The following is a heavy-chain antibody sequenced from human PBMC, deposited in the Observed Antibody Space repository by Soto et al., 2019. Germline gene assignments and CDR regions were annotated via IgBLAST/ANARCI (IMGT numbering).Heavy chain of an antibody. J-gene: IGHJ4*02. CDR2: ISGNGASI. CDR3: ANLPLYGSGFDC. V-gene: IGHV3-9*01. Sequence: EVQLVESGGGLVQPGRSLRLSCEASGFTFDDYAIHWVRQAPGRGLEWVAGISGNGASIGYADSVKGRFTISRDNAKNSLHLQMNSLRSEDTALYYCANLPLYGSGFDCWGQGTLVSVSS. D-gene: IGHD3-10*01. CDR1: GFTFDDYA.